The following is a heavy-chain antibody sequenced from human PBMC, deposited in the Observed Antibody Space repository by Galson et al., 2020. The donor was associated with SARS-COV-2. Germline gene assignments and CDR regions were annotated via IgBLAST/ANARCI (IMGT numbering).Heavy chain of an antibody. D-gene: IGHD6-19*01. CDR1: GASISGHY. J-gene: IGHJ5*01. Sequence: SETLSLTCSVFGASISGHYWNWIRQAPGKGLEWIGYIYNSGTTNYNPSLKSRVTISVDTSKNQFSLRLSSVTAADAAVYYCAESDSGAYARGFDSWGRGTLVT. V-gene: IGHV4-59*11. CDR2: IYNSGTT. CDR3: AESDSGAYARGFDS.